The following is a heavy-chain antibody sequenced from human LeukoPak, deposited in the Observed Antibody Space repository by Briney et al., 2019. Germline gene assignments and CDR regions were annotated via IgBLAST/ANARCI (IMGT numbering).Heavy chain of an antibody. CDR3: AKKGTGNYFDY. Sequence: SRSLRLSCAASGFTFDDYAMHWVRQAPGKGLEWVSGISWNSGSIGYADSVKGRFTISRDNAKNSLYLQMNSPRAEDTALYYCAKKGTGNYFDYWGQGTLVTVSS. CDR2: ISWNSGSI. J-gene: IGHJ4*02. CDR1: GFTFDDYA. D-gene: IGHD3-10*01. V-gene: IGHV3-9*01.